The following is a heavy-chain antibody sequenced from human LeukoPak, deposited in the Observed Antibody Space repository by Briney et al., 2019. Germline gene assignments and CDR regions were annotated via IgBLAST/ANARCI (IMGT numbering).Heavy chain of an antibody. CDR2: IYYSGST. CDR3: ASLAPAGIEVPFDI. CDR1: GGSISSYY. J-gene: IGHJ3*02. D-gene: IGHD6-13*01. V-gene: IGHV4-59*01. Sequence: SETLSLTCTVSGGSISSYYWSWIRQPPGKGPEWIGYIYYSGSTNYNPSLKSRVTISVDTSKNQFSLWLSSVTAADTALYYCASLAPAGIEVPFDIWGQGTMVTVSS.